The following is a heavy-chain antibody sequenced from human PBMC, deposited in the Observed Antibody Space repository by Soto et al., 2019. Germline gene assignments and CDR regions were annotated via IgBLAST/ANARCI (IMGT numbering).Heavy chain of an antibody. D-gene: IGHD6-19*01. CDR1: GFTFSSYA. V-gene: IGHV3-23*01. CDR2: ISGSGGST. CDR3: AKEAVSGWYYFDY. Sequence: EVQLLESGGGLLQPGGSLRLSCAASGFTFSSYAMSWVRKAPGKGLEWVPTISGSGGSTYYADSLKGRFTISRDNSKNTLFLQMSSQRAEDTAVYYCAKEAVSGWYYFDYWGPGTLVTVSS. J-gene: IGHJ4*02.